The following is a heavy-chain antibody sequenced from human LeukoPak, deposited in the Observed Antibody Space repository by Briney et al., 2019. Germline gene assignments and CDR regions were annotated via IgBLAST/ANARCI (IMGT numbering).Heavy chain of an antibody. CDR1: GGSISSSYSYY. Sequence: SETLSLTCSVSGGSISSSYSYYWGWIRQPPGKGLEWIGEINHSGSTNYNPSLKSRVTISVDTSKNQFSLKLSSVTAADTAVYYCARHRTQRWLQFGPWDYWGQGTLVTVSS. D-gene: IGHD5-24*01. J-gene: IGHJ4*02. CDR2: INHSGST. CDR3: ARHRTQRWLQFGPWDY. V-gene: IGHV4-39*01.